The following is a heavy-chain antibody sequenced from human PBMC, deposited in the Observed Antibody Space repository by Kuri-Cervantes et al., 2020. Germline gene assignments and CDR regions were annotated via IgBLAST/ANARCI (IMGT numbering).Heavy chain of an antibody. CDR3: ARSVRYSSSWLYYYYYGMDV. D-gene: IGHD6-13*01. J-gene: IGHJ6*02. Sequence: GGSLRLSCAASGFTFSSYGMHWVLQAPGKGLEWVAVISYDGSNKYYADSVKGRFTISRDNSKNTLYLQMNSLRAEDTAVYYCARSVRYSSSWLYYYYYGMDVWGQGTTVTVSS. V-gene: IGHV3-30*03. CDR1: GFTFSSYG. CDR2: ISYDGSNK.